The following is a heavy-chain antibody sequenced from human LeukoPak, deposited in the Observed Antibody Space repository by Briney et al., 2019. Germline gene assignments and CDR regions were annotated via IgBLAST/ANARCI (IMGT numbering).Heavy chain of an antibody. J-gene: IGHJ4*02. V-gene: IGHV3-23*01. D-gene: IGHD4-11*01. CDR1: GFTFSSYA. CDR3: AKGGGATVPFDN. Sequence: PGWSLRLSCASSGFTFSSYAMSWVRQAPGKGLEWVSVISVSGGSTYYADSVKGRFTISRDNSKNTLYLQMNSLRVEDTAVYYCAKGGGATVPFDNWGQGTLVTVSS. CDR2: ISVSGGST.